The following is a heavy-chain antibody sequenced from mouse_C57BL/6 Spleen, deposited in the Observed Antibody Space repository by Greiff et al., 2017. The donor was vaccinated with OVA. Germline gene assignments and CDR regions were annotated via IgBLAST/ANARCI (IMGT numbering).Heavy chain of an antibody. CDR2: IRNKANGYTT. J-gene: IGHJ4*01. D-gene: IGHD5-5*01. CDR1: GFTFTDYY. V-gene: IGHV7-3*01. Sequence: EVKLVESGGGLVQPGGSLSLSCAASGFTFTDYYMSWVRQPPGKELEWLGFIRNKANGYTTEYSASVKGRFTISRDNSQSILYLQMNALRAEDSATYYCASCSLPYAMDYWGQGTSVTVSS. CDR3: ASCSLPYAMDY.